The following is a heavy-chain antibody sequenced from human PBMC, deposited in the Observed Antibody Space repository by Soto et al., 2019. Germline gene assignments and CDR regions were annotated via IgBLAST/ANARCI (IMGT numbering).Heavy chain of an antibody. CDR2: IWYDGSNK. J-gene: IGHJ4*02. V-gene: IGHV3-33*08. Sequence: GGSLRLSCAASGFTFSSNWMSWVRQAPGKGLEWVAFIWYDGSNKYYVDSVKGRFTIFRDNSKNTLYLQMNSLRAEDTAVYYCARDYYYDSSGYYANYFDYWGRGTLVTVS. D-gene: IGHD3-22*01. CDR3: ARDYYYDSSGYYANYFDY. CDR1: GFTFSSNW.